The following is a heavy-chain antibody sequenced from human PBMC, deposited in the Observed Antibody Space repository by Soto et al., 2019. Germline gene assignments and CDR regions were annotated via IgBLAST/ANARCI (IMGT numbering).Heavy chain of an antibody. CDR3: ARAPFILTGCHYYYGMDV. Sequence: QVQLVQSGAEVKKPGSSVKVSCKASGGTFSSYAISWVRQAPGQGLEWMGGIIPIFGTANYAQKFQGRVTITADESTSTAYMELSSLRSEDTAVYYCARAPFILTGCHYYYGMDVWGQGTTVTVSS. J-gene: IGHJ6*02. V-gene: IGHV1-69*01. CDR1: GGTFSSYA. CDR2: IIPIFGTA. D-gene: IGHD3-9*01.